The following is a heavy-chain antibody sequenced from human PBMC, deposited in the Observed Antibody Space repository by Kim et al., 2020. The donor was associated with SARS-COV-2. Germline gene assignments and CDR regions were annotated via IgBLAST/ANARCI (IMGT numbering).Heavy chain of an antibody. CDR2: ISYDGSNK. CDR3: ACGGVTTVITPFDY. CDR1: GFTFSSYA. V-gene: IGHV3-30*04. J-gene: IGHJ4*02. Sequence: GGSLRLSCAASGFTFSSYAMHWVRQAPGKGLEWVAVISYDGSNKYYADSVKGRFTISRDNSKNTLYLQMNSLRAEDTAVYYCACGGVTTVITPFDYWGQGTLVTVSS. D-gene: IGHD4-17*01.